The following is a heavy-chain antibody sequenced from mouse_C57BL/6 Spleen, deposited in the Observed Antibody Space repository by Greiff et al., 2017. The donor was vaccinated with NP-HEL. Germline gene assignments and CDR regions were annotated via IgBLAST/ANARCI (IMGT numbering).Heavy chain of an antibody. V-gene: IGHV5-4*01. CDR2: ISDGGSYT. Sequence: EVKLMESGGGLVKPGGSLKLSCAASGFTFSSYAMSWVRQTPEKRLEWVATISDGGSYTYYPDNVKGRFTISRDNAKNNLYLQMSHLKSEDTAMYYCARDEIYRGFAYWGQGTLVTVSA. J-gene: IGHJ3*01. CDR1: GFTFSSYA. CDR3: ARDEIYRGFAY. D-gene: IGHD2-1*01.